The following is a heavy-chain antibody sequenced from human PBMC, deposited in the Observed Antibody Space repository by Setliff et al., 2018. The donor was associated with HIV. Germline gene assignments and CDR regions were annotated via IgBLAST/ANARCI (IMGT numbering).Heavy chain of an antibody. J-gene: IGHJ2*01. V-gene: IGHV4-34*01. Sequence: PSETLSLTCAVYGGSFSGYYWSWIRQPPGKGLEWIGEINHSGSTNYNPSLKSRVTISVDTSKNQFSLKLSSVTAADTAVYYCARGMFGGIAARLKYFDLWGRGTLVTVPQ. CDR2: INHSGST. D-gene: IGHD6-6*01. CDR1: GGSFSGYY. CDR3: ARGMFGGIAARLKYFDL.